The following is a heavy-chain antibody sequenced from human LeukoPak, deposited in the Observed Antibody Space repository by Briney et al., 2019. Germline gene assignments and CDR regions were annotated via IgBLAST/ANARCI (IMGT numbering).Heavy chain of an antibody. CDR1: GFTFDDYG. CDR2: INWNGGST. J-gene: IGHJ4*02. CDR3: AKDRSSGWTRGFDY. Sequence: AGGSLRLSCTASGFTFDDYGMTWVRQAPGKGLEWVSAINWNGGSTGYADSVKGRFTISRDNAKNSLYAQMNSLRAEDTAFYYCAKDRSSGWTRGFDYWGQGTLVTVSS. D-gene: IGHD6-19*01. V-gene: IGHV3-20*04.